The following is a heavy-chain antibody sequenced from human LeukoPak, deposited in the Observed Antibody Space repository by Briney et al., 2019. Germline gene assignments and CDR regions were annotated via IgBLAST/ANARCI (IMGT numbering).Heavy chain of an antibody. CDR1: GGSISSGSNF. CDR2: IHTSGTI. Sequence: SETLSLTCTVSGGSISSGSNFWSWIRQPAGKGLEWIGRIHTSGTINYNPSLKSRVTISVDTSKNQFSLRLSSVTAADTAMYYCARAWDIWGQGTLVTVSS. CDR3: ARAWDI. J-gene: IGHJ3*02. V-gene: IGHV4-61*02.